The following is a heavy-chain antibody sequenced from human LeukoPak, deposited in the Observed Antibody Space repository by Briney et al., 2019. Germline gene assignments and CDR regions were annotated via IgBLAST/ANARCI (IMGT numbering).Heavy chain of an antibody. CDR2: IYTSGST. Sequence: SETLSLTCTVSGGSISSGSYYGSWIRQPAGKGLEWLGRIYTSGSTNYNPSLKSRVTISVDTSKNQFSLKLSSVTAADTAVYYCAREMAGGGHHYYYYMDVWGKGTTVTISS. V-gene: IGHV4-61*02. CDR1: GGSISSGSYY. CDR3: AREMAGGGHHYYYYMDV. D-gene: IGHD5-24*01. J-gene: IGHJ6*03.